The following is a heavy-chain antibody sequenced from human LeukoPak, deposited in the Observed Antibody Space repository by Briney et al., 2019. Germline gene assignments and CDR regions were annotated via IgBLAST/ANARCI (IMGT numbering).Heavy chain of an antibody. Sequence: GGSLRLSCAASGFTFSSYAMSWVRQAPGKGLEWVSAISGSGGSTYYADSVKGRFTISRDNSKNTLYLQMNSLRAEDTAVYYCARGRRITIFGVVIRPFDYWGQGTLVTVSS. V-gene: IGHV3-23*01. D-gene: IGHD3-3*01. CDR2: ISGSGGST. CDR3: ARGRRITIFGVVIRPFDY. J-gene: IGHJ4*02. CDR1: GFTFSSYA.